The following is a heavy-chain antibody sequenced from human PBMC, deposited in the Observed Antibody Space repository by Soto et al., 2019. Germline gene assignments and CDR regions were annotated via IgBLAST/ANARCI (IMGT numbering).Heavy chain of an antibody. CDR1: GFTFDDYA. V-gene: IGHV3-9*01. Sequence: GGSLRLSCAASGFTFDDYAMHWVRQAPGKGLEWVSGISWNSGSIGYADSVKGRFTISRDNAKNSLYLQMNSLRAEDTALYYCAKDEIDNGDSRYYYNMDVWGKGTTVTASS. D-gene: IGHD1-1*01. CDR3: AKDEIDNGDSRYYYNMDV. CDR2: ISWNSGSI. J-gene: IGHJ6*03.